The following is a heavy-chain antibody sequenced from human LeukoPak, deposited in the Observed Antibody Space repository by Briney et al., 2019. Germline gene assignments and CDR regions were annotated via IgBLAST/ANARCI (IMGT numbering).Heavy chain of an antibody. Sequence: SETLSLTCSVSGVSITSYYWTWIRQSAGKGLEWIGRIHSNGGTNYNPSLSSRLTLSVGTSKNQLSLKLTSVTAADTAVYFCARELAVAGTVTHRFDPWGQGTLVTVSS. D-gene: IGHD6-19*01. CDR1: GVSITSYY. V-gene: IGHV4-4*07. CDR2: IHSNGGT. J-gene: IGHJ5*02. CDR3: ARELAVAGTVTHRFDP.